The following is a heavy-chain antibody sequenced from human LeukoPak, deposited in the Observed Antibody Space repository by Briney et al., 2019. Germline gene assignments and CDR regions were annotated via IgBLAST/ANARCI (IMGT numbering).Heavy chain of an antibody. J-gene: IGHJ4*02. CDR2: IYPGDSDT. CDR1: GYSFTCYW. Sequence: GESLQISCQGSGYSFTCYWIRWVRQMPGKGRAWMGLIYPGDSDTRYSPSFQGQLTISADKSISTAYLQWSSLKASDTAMYYCARLRITMVRGSEDYYFDYWGQGTLVTVSS. D-gene: IGHD3-10*01. CDR3: ARLRITMVRGSEDYYFDY. V-gene: IGHV5-51*01.